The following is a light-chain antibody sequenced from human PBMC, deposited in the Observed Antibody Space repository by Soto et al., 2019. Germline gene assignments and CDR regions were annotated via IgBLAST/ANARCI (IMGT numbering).Light chain of an antibody. V-gene: IGKV1-17*01. CDR1: QGIRNG. Sequence: DIQMTQSPSSLSASVGDRVTITCRASQGIRNGLGWYQQKPGKAPKHLIYAASSLQSGVPSRFSGSGSGTEFTLTISSLQPEDSATYYCLQHNSYPLTFGPGTKVDIK. J-gene: IGKJ3*01. CDR2: AAS. CDR3: LQHNSYPLT.